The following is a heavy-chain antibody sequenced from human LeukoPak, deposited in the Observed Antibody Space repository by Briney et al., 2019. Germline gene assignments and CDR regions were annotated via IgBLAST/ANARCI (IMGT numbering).Heavy chain of an antibody. V-gene: IGHV3-21*01. CDR1: GFTFSSYS. J-gene: IGHJ6*04. CDR2: ISSSSSYI. CDR3: ARDGYYGSGSYSYYYGMDV. D-gene: IGHD3-10*01. Sequence: GGSLRLSCAASGFTFSSYSMNWVRQAPGKGLEWVSSISSSSSYIYYADSVKGRFTISRDNAKNSLYLQMNSLRAEDTAVYYCARDGYYGSGSYSYYYGMDVWGKGTTLTVSS.